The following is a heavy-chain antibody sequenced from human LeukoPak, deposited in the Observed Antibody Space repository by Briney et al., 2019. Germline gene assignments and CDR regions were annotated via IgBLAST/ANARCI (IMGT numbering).Heavy chain of an antibody. J-gene: IGHJ4*02. CDR2: VYYGRSP. Sequence: SETLSLTCTVSGDSISRSTYYWAWIRQPPGKGLEWIGSVYYGRSPYFNPSLESRATISVDTFKNHFSLKMSSVTAADTAVYYCARSSGTGTFSYWGQGTLVTVSS. CDR3: ARSSGTGTFSY. D-gene: IGHD6-25*01. V-gene: IGHV4-39*02. CDR1: GDSISRSTYY.